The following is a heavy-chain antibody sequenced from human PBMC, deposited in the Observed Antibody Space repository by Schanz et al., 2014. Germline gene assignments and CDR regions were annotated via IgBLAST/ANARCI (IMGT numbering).Heavy chain of an antibody. Sequence: QVQLVESGGGVVRPGGSLRLSCAGSGFTFSNYAIHWVRQAPGKGLEWVGVISSDGNQQYYVDSVRGRFTMSRDNSRKTLYLQMNSLRADDTAVYYCARDRRRYCSTASCLHDNWFDPWGQGTLVIVSS. CDR1: GFTFSNYA. CDR3: ARDRRRYCSTASCLHDNWFDP. V-gene: IGHV3-30*04. J-gene: IGHJ5*02. CDR2: ISSDGNQQ. D-gene: IGHD2-2*01.